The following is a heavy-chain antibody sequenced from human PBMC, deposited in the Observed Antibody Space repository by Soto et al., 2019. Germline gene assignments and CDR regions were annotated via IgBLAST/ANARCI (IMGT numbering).Heavy chain of an antibody. CDR1: GYSFTRYG. J-gene: IGHJ6*02. D-gene: IGHD3-16*01. V-gene: IGHV1-18*01. CDR3: ARMGAVPYYCYGLDV. Sequence: QVQLVQSGAEVKKPGASVKVSCKASGYSFTRYGISWVRQAPGQGLEWMGWISGYNANTNYPENLQGRVTMTTDTSTSTAYMEVRTLISDATAVYYCARMGAVPYYCYGLDVWGQGTTVTVSS. CDR2: ISGYNANT.